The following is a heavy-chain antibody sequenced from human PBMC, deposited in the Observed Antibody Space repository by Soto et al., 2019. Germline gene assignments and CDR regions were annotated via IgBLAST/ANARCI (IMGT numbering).Heavy chain of an antibody. Sequence: GESLKISCKASGYSFNSYWIGWVRQMPGKGLEWMGIILPGDSQTRYSPSFQGQVIISADKSINTAFLQWSSLRASDTGIYYCARRMGSGEYGPPDVWGHGTTVTVSS. CDR1: GYSFNSYW. J-gene: IGHJ6*02. CDR2: ILPGDSQT. D-gene: IGHD6-6*01. CDR3: ARRMGSGEYGPPDV. V-gene: IGHV5-51*01.